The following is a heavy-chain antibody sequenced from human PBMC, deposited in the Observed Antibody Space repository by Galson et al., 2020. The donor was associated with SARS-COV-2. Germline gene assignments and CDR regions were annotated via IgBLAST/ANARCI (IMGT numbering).Heavy chain of an antibody. V-gene: IGHV1-24*01. J-gene: IGHJ5*02. CDR3: ATATARIFGVGGFGGYWFDP. D-gene: IGHD3-3*01. CDR2: FDPEDGET. Sequence: ASVKVSCKFSGYTLTELSMHWVRQAPGKGLEWMGGFDPEDGETIYAQKFQGRVTMTEDTSTDTAYMELSSLRSEDTAVYYCATATARIFGVGGFGGYWFDPWGQGTLVTVSS. CDR1: GYTLTELS.